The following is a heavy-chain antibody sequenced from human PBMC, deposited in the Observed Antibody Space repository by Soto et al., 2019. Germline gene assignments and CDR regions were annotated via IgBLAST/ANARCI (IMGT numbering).Heavy chain of an antibody. CDR3: AREPEPDTAKVTGDYYYFMDV. D-gene: IGHD5-18*01. CDR1: GGTFSSYA. J-gene: IGHJ6*02. V-gene: IGHV1-69*01. CDR2: IIPIFGTA. Sequence: QVQLVQSGAEVKKPGSSVKVSCKASGGTFSSYAISWVRQAPGQGLEWMGGIIPIFGTANYAQKFQGRVTITADESTSTAYMELSSLRSEDTAVYYWAREPEPDTAKVTGDYYYFMDVWCQGNTVTVSS.